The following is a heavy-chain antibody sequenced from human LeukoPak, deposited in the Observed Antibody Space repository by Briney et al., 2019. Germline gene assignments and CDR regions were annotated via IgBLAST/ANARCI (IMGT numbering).Heavy chain of an antibody. D-gene: IGHD2-2*01. CDR3: ARGGDLAVVPAAMVGP. V-gene: IGHV1-8*01. CDR1: GYTFTSYD. Sequence: ASVKVSCKASGYTFTSYDINWVRQATGQGLEWMGWMNTNSGNTGHAQKFQGRLTMTRDTSTNTAYMELSSLRSEDTAVYYCARGGDLAVVPAAMVGPWGQGTLVTVSS. CDR2: MNTNSGNT. J-gene: IGHJ5*02.